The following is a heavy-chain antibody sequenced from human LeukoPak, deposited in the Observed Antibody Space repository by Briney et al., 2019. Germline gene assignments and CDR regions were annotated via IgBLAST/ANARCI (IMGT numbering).Heavy chain of an antibody. V-gene: IGHV1-69*13. CDR1: GYTFTTYG. J-gene: IGHJ4*02. CDR3: AGYCSSTSYSVCFFDY. D-gene: IGHD2-2*01. CDR2: IIPIFGTA. Sequence: SVKVSCKASGYTFTTYGISWVRQAPGQGLEWMGGIIPIFGTANYAQKYQGRVTIIADESTSTAYMELSSLRSEDTAVYYCAGYCSSTSYSVCFFDYWGQGTLVTVSS.